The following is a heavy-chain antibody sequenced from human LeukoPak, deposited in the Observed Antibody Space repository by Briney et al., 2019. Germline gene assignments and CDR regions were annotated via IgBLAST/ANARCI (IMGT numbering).Heavy chain of an antibody. D-gene: IGHD6-19*01. CDR2: INPNSGGT. V-gene: IGHV1-2*02. CDR1: GYTFTGYY. J-gene: IGHJ5*02. CDR3: ARASPLYSSGSSNWFDP. Sequence: ASVKVSCKASGYTFTGYYMHWVRQAPGQGLEWMGWINPNSGGTNYAQKFQGRVTMTRDTSISTAYMELSSLRSEDTAVYYCARASPLYSSGSSNWFDPWGQGTLVTVSS.